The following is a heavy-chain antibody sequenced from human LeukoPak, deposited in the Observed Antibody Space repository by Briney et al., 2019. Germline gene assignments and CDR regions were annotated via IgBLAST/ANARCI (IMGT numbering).Heavy chain of an antibody. CDR2: IKQDGSEK. J-gene: IGHJ4*02. D-gene: IGHD3-3*01. CDR3: ASGPSSIFGVVITD. CDR1: GFTFSSYW. V-gene: IGHV3-7*01. Sequence: GGSLRLSCAASGFTFSSYWMSWVRQAPGKGLEWVANIKQDGSEKYYVDSVKGRFTISRDNAKNSLYLQMNSLRAEDTAVYYCASGPSSIFGVVITDWGQGTLVTVSS.